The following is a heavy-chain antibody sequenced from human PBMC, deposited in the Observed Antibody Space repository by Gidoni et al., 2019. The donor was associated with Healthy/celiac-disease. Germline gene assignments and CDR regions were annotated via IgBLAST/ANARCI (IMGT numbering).Heavy chain of an antibody. V-gene: IGHV4-59*01. CDR2: IYYIGST. CDR3: ARTHYDFWSGYSIDY. Sequence: QVQLQESGPGLVKPSETLSLTCTVSGGSISSYYWSWIRQPPGKGLEWIGYIYYIGSTNYNPSLKSRVTISVDTSKNQFSLKLSSVTAADTAVYYCARTHYDFWSGYSIDYWGQGTLVTVSS. CDR1: GGSISSYY. J-gene: IGHJ4*02. D-gene: IGHD3-3*01.